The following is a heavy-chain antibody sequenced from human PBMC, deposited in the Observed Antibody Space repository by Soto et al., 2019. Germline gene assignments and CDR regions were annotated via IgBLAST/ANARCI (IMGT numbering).Heavy chain of an antibody. J-gene: IGHJ4*02. Sequence: ELHLVESGGDLVQPGGSLRLSCAGAGFTCSTCWMGWVRQSPGKGPEWVANIKQDGSEKFYLDSVKGRFTISRDNAKKSLYLQMNSLIAEDTAVYYCTREKNWGQGTLVTVSS. V-gene: IGHV3-7*05. CDR2: IKQDGSEK. CDR3: TREKN. CDR1: GFTCSTCW.